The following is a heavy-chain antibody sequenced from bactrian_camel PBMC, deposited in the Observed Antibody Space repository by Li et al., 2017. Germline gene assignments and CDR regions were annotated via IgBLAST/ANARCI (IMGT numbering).Heavy chain of an antibody. V-gene: IGHV3S55*01. CDR1: GYTYVRYC. D-gene: IGHD6*01. J-gene: IGHJ4*01. Sequence: HVQLVESGGDSVQAGGSLRLPCVAHGYTYVRYCMAWFRQAPGKEREGVAVIDGDGKIKYGESVKGRFTISKDNAKSTLFLQMNSLKPEDTAVYSCKTQPLVKAGCDYSGQGTQVTVS. CDR3: KTQPLVKAGCDY. CDR2: IDGDGKI.